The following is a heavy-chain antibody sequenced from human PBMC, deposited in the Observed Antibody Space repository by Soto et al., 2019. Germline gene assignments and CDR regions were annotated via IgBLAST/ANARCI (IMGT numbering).Heavy chain of an antibody. Sequence: EVQLVESGGGLVQPGGSLRLSCGASGFTFSSYSMNWVRQAPGKGLEWVSYISSSSSTIYYADSVKGRFTISRDNAKNSXYXXMNSLRDEDTAVYYCARGEGDYVWGSYRTYNWFDPWGQGTLVTVSS. CDR1: GFTFSSYS. D-gene: IGHD3-16*02. CDR3: ARGEGDYVWGSYRTYNWFDP. J-gene: IGHJ5*02. CDR2: ISSSSSTI. V-gene: IGHV3-48*02.